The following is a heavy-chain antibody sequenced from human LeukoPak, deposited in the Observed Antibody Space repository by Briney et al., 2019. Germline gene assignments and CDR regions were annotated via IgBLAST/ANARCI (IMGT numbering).Heavy chain of an antibody. J-gene: IGHJ3*02. CDR2: ISAYNGNT. V-gene: IGHV1-18*01. CDR3: ARDGTPYYYDSSGYNDAFDI. CDR1: GYTFTSYG. Sequence: ASVKASCKASGYTFTSYGISWVRQAPGQGLEWMGWISAYNGNTNYAQKLQGRVTMTTDTSTSTAYMELRSLRSDDTAVYYCARDGTPYYYDSSGYNDAFDIWGQGTMVTVSS. D-gene: IGHD3-22*01.